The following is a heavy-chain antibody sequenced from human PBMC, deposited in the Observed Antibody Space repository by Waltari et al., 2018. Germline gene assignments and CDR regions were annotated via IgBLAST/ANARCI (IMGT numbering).Heavy chain of an antibody. J-gene: IGHJ4*02. Sequence: QVQLQESGPGLVKPSETLSLTCTVSGGSISSYYWSWIRKPPGKGLEWIGYIYYSGSTNYNPSLKSRVTISVDTSKNQFSLKLSSVTAADTAVYYCASQGYSSSWYRGEYYFDYWGQGTLVTVSS. V-gene: IGHV4-59*01. D-gene: IGHD6-13*01. CDR2: IYYSGST. CDR1: GGSISSYY. CDR3: ASQGYSSSWYRGEYYFDY.